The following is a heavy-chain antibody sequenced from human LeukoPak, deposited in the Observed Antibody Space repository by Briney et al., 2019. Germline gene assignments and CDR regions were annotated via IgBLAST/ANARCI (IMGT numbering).Heavy chain of an antibody. CDR3: AKDRHAPGRYCSSTSCFPFDS. Sequence: QPGGSLRLSCAASGFTFSSYAMSWVRQAPGKGLEWVPGISGSGGSTYYADSVKGRFTISRDNTKNTLYLQMNSLRAEDTAVYYCAKDRHAPGRYCSSTSCFPFDSWGQGTLVTVSS. V-gene: IGHV3-23*01. CDR2: ISGSGGST. D-gene: IGHD2-2*01. J-gene: IGHJ5*01. CDR1: GFTFSSYA.